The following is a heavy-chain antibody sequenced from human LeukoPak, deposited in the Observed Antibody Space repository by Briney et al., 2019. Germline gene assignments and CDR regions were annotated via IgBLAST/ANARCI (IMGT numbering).Heavy chain of an antibody. V-gene: IGHV5-51*01. CDR3: ARRLAAVEFFDY. CDR1: EYSFTNYW. D-gene: IGHD6-13*01. J-gene: IGHJ4*02. Sequence: GESLKISRKGSEYSFTNYWIGLVRQMPGKGPGWMGIIYPGESDTRYSPSFQGQVTISADKSTHTAYLQWSSLRASDTAMYYCARRLAAVEFFDYWGQGTLVTVSS. CDR2: IYPGESDT.